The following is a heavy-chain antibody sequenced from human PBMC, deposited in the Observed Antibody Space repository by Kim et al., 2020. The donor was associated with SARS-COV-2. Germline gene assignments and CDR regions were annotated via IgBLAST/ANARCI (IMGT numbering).Heavy chain of an antibody. Sequence: ASVKVSCKASGYTFTSYAMHWVRQAPGQRLEWMGWINAGNGNTKYSQKFQGRVTITRDTSASTAYMELSSLRSEDTAVYYCARGYPSAGTFPVWFDPWGQGTLVTVSS. J-gene: IGHJ5*02. V-gene: IGHV1-3*01. CDR2: INAGNGNT. D-gene: IGHD6-13*01. CDR1: GYTFTSYA. CDR3: ARGYPSAGTFPVWFDP.